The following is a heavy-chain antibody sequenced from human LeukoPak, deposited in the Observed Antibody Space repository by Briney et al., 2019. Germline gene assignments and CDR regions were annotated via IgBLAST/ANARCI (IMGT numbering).Heavy chain of an antibody. D-gene: IGHD3-10*01. Sequence: PGGSLRLSCAASGFTFNSYWMSWVRQAPGKGLEWVANMQPEGNEKQYGDSVKGRFTTSRDNAKNSLYLQMNSLRAEDTAIYYCARIYYFGDNNWRYFDNWGQGTLVTVSS. J-gene: IGHJ4*02. CDR2: MQPEGNEK. CDR1: GFTFNSYW. V-gene: IGHV3-7*01. CDR3: ARIYYFGDNNWRYFDN.